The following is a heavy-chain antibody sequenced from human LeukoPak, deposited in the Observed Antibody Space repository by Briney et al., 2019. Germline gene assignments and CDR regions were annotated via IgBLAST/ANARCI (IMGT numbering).Heavy chain of an antibody. CDR2: TRNKANSYTT. V-gene: IGHV3-72*01. CDR1: GFTFSDHY. Sequence: GGSLRLSCAASGFTFSDHYMDWVRQAPGKGLEWVGRTRNKANSYTTEYAASVKGRFTISRDDSKNSLYLQMNSLKTEDTAVYYCARVAGVELLGAFDIWGQGTMVTVSS. J-gene: IGHJ3*02. D-gene: IGHD1-26*01. CDR3: ARVAGVELLGAFDI.